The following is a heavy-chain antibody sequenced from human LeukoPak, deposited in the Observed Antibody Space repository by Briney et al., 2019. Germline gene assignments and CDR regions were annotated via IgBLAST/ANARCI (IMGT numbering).Heavy chain of an antibody. V-gene: IGHV4-34*01. J-gene: IGHJ4*02. CDR1: GGSFSGYY. D-gene: IGHD5-12*01. CDR2: INHSGST. CDR3: ASQSGRRAHDY. Sequence: SETLSLTCAVYGGSFSGYYWSWIRQPPGNGLEWIGEINHSGSTNYNPSLKSRVTISVDTSKNQFSLKLSSVTAADTAVYYCASQSGRRAHDYWGQGTLVTVSS.